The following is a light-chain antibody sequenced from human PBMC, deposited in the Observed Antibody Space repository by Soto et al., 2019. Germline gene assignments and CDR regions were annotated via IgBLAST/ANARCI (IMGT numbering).Light chain of an antibody. Sequence: DIQMTQSPSTLSGSVGDRVTITCRASQTISSWLAWYQQKPGKAPKLLIYKASTLKSGVPSRFSGSGSGTEFTLTISILQPDDFATYYCKHYNSYSEAFGQGTKVEI. J-gene: IGKJ1*01. CDR3: KHYNSYSEA. CDR2: KAS. CDR1: QTISSW. V-gene: IGKV1-5*03.